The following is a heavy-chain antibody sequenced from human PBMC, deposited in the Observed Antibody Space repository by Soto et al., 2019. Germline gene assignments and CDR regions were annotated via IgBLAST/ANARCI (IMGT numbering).Heavy chain of an antibody. D-gene: IGHD2-15*01. V-gene: IGHV3-73*01. Sequence: EVQLVESGGGLLQPGGSLKLSCAASGFTFSGSAMHWVRQASGKGLEWVGRIRSKANSYATAYAASVKGRFTISRDDSKNTAYLQMNSLKTEDTAVYYCRLVVAATRFLDYWGQGTLVTVSS. CDR2: IRSKANSYAT. CDR3: RLVVAATRFLDY. J-gene: IGHJ4*02. CDR1: GFTFSGSA.